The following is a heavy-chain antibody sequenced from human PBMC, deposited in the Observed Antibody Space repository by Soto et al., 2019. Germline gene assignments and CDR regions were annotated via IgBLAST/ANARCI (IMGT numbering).Heavy chain of an antibody. Sequence: GESLKISCKGSGYNFAGYWIAWVRQMPGKGLELMGIIYPSDSDTRYRPSFQGQVTISADKSISSAYLQWSSLWASDTAMYYCARGGVSTRTFDYWGQGTPVTVSS. V-gene: IGHV5-51*01. CDR2: IYPSDSDT. J-gene: IGHJ4*02. D-gene: IGHD3-3*01. CDR1: GYNFAGYW. CDR3: ARGGVSTRTFDY.